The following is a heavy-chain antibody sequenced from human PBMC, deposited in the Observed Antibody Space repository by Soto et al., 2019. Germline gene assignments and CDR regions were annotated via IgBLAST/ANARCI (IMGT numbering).Heavy chain of an antibody. CDR2: ISASARNT. V-gene: IGHV3-23*01. J-gene: IGHJ1*01. CDR1: GFTFSKYA. D-gene: IGHD2-15*01. CDR3: AKDSPVGVPLLRDLHD. Sequence: EVQLLESGGGLVQPGGSLRLSCAASGFTFSKYAMNWVRQAPGKGLEWVSTISASARNTYYADSVKGRFTLSRDNSKNTVYLQMNSLRAEDTAVYYCAKDSPVGVPLLRDLHDWGQGTLVTVSS.